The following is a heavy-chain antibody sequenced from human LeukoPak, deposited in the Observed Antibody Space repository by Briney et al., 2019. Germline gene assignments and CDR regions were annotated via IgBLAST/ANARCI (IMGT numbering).Heavy chain of an antibody. J-gene: IGHJ4*02. D-gene: IGHD6-13*01. CDR1: GFTFSSYA. V-gene: IGHV3-7*05. Sequence: PGGSLRLSCAASGFTFSSYAMSWVRQAPGKGLEWVANIKQDGSEKYYVDSVKGRFTISRDNAKNSLYLQMNSLEAEDTAVYYCARRGTSSSWAHFDYWGQGTLVTVSS. CDR3: ARRGTSSSWAHFDY. CDR2: IKQDGSEK.